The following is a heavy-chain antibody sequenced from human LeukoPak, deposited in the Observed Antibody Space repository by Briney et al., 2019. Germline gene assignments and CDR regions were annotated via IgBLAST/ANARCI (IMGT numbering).Heavy chain of an antibody. V-gene: IGHV4-39*01. CDR1: GGSISSSSYY. Sequence: PSETLSLTCTVSGGSISSSSYYWGWIRQPPGKGLEWIGSIYYSGSTYYNPSLKRRVTISVDTSKSQFSLTLSSVTAADTVVYYCARVDYDSSGYYYRDWGQGTLVTVSS. J-gene: IGHJ4*02. CDR3: ARVDYDSSGYYYRD. D-gene: IGHD3-22*01. CDR2: IYYSGST.